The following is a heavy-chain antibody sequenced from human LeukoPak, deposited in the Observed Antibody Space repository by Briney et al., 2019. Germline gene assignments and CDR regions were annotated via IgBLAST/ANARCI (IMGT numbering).Heavy chain of an antibody. D-gene: IGHD1-26*01. J-gene: IGHJ3*02. Sequence: GGSLRLSCTASGFTFSDYAMRWFRQARGKGLERVSFIRSKGYGGTTEYAASVKGRFTISRVDSKSIAYLQMNSLKSEDTAVYYCSGKFYAFDIWGQGTMVTVSS. V-gene: IGHV3-49*03. CDR3: SGKFYAFDI. CDR2: IRSKGYGGTT. CDR1: GFTFSDYA.